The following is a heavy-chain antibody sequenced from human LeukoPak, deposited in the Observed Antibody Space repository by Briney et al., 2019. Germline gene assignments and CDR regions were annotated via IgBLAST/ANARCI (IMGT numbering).Heavy chain of an antibody. D-gene: IGHD4-23*01. CDR3: AKDYSFYGGNPY. V-gene: IGHV3-23*01. CDR1: GFTFSSYA. CDR2: ISGSGGST. Sequence: GGSLRLSCAASGFTFSSYAMSWVRQAPGKGLEWVSAISGSGGSTYYADSVKGRFTISRDNSKNTLYLQMNSLRAEDTAVCYCAKDYSFYGGNPYWGQGTLVTVSS. J-gene: IGHJ4*02.